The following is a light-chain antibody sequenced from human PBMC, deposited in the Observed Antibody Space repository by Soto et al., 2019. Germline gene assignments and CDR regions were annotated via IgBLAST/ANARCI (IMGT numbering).Light chain of an antibody. V-gene: IGKV3-20*01. Sequence: EIVLTQSPGTLSLSPGERATLSCRASQSVSSSYLAWYQQKPGQAPRLLIYGASSRATGIPDRFSGSGSGTDFTLTISRLEPEDFAVYYCQQYGSSPLFGPGTEVDIK. CDR2: GAS. CDR3: QQYGSSPL. J-gene: IGKJ3*01. CDR1: QSVSSSY.